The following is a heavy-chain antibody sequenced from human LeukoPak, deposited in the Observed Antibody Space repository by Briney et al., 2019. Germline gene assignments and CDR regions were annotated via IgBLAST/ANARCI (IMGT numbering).Heavy chain of an antibody. J-gene: IGHJ4*02. D-gene: IGHD6-13*01. CDR1: GGSISSYY. Sequence: SETLSLTCTVSGGSISSYYWSWIRQPPGKGLEWMGYIYYSGSTNYNPSLKSRVTISVDTSKNQFSLKLSSVTAADTAVYYCARHTASSSWTSFDYWGQGTLVTVSS. V-gene: IGHV4-59*01. CDR3: ARHTASSSWTSFDY. CDR2: IYYSGST.